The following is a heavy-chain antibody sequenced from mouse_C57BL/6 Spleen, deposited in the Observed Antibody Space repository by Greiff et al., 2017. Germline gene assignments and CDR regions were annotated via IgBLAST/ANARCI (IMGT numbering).Heavy chain of an antibody. D-gene: IGHD3-2*02. J-gene: IGHJ1*03. Sequence: VQLQQSGAELVKPGASVKISCTASGYAFSRYWLNWVKQRPGKGLEWIGQIYPGDGATNYTGKFKGKATLTADKSSSTGYMQLSSLTSEDSAVYFCSKAAQAKDWYFDVGGTGTTVTVSS. CDR2: IYPGDGAT. V-gene: IGHV1-80*01. CDR3: SKAAQAKDWYFDV. CDR1: GYAFSRYW.